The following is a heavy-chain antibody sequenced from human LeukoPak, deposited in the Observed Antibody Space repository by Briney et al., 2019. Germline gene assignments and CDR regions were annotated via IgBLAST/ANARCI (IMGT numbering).Heavy chain of an antibody. CDR3: ASGHYYDTSGYSN. CDR1: GYSFSSYW. CDR2: IYPGDSET. J-gene: IGHJ4*02. V-gene: IGHV5-51*01. Sequence: GESLKISCKGSGYSFSSYWIAWVRQMPGKGLEWMGVIYPGDSETRYSPSFQGQVTISADRSISTAYLQWSSLKASDTAVYYCASGHYYDTSGYSNWGQGTLVTVSS. D-gene: IGHD3-22*01.